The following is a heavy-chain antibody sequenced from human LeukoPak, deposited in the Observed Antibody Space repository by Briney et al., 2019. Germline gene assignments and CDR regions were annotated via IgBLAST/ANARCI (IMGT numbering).Heavy chain of an antibody. D-gene: IGHD6-19*01. CDR2: ISVYNGNT. Sequence: ASVKVSCKASGYTFTSYGISWVRQAPGQGLEWMGWISVYNGNTNYAQMFQGRVTVTTDTSTSTAYMELRSLRAEDTAVYYCANLAVAGIWLGYFDYWGQGTLVTVSS. CDR3: ANLAVAGIWLGYFDY. CDR1: GYTFTSYG. J-gene: IGHJ4*02. V-gene: IGHV1-18*01.